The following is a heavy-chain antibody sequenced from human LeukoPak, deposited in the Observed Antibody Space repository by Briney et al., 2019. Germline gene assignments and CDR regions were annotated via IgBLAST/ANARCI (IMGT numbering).Heavy chain of an antibody. CDR1: GYSFTSYW. CDR3: ATITGTPGYFDY. V-gene: IGHV5-51*01. D-gene: IGHD1-7*01. Sequence: GESPKIFCRASGYSFTSYWIGWVRQMPGKGLEWMGIIYPGDSDIRYSPSFQGQVTMSADKSISTAFLQWSSLKASDTAMYFCATITGTPGYFDYWGQGTLVTVSS. J-gene: IGHJ4*02. CDR2: IYPGDSDI.